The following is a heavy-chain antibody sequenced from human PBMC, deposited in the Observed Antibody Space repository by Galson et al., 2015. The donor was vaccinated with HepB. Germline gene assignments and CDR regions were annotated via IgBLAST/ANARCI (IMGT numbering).Heavy chain of an antibody. CDR3: ARGEMATIIIYYGMDV. Sequence: SVKVSCKASGYTFTGYYMHWVRQAPGQGLEWMGRINPNSGGTNYAQKFQGRVTMTRDTSISTAYMELSRLRSDDTAVYYCARGEMATIIIYYGMDVWGQGTTVTVSS. V-gene: IGHV1-2*06. J-gene: IGHJ6*02. CDR2: INPNSGGT. D-gene: IGHD5-24*01. CDR1: GYTFTGYY.